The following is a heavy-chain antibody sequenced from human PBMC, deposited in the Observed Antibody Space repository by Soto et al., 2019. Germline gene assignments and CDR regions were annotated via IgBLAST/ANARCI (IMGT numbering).Heavy chain of an antibody. V-gene: IGHV4-34*01. CDR1: VGSFSGHY. Sequence: ETLSLTCAVYVGSFSGHYWNWIRQPQGKGLEWIGEINHSGRTNYNPSLKSRVTISLDTSKKEFSLKMTSVTAADTAVYYCARWGDDYGDNQNWFDPWGQGTPVTVSS. D-gene: IGHD4-17*01. CDR2: INHSGRT. CDR3: ARWGDDYGDNQNWFDP. J-gene: IGHJ5*02.